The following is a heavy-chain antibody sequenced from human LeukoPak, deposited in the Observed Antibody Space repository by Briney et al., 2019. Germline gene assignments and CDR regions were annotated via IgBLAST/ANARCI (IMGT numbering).Heavy chain of an antibody. D-gene: IGHD4-17*01. CDR3: ARYGPSLDAFDI. V-gene: IGHV3-53*05. Sequence: PGGSLRLSCAASGYTVSSNYMSWVRQAPGKGLEWVSVIYSGGSTYYADSVKGRFTISRDNSKNTLYLQMNSLRAEGTAVYYCARYGPSLDAFDIWGQGTMVTVSS. J-gene: IGHJ3*02. CDR2: IYSGGST. CDR1: GYTVSSNY.